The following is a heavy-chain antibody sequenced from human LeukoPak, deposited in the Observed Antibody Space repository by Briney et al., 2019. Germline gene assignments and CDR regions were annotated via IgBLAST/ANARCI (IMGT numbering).Heavy chain of an antibody. J-gene: IGHJ4*02. CDR2: INHSGST. Sequence: PSETLSLTCAVYGGSFSGYYWSWIRQPLGRGLDWIGEINHSGSTTYNPSLKTRVTISLDTSKNQLSLKLSSVTAADTAVYYCARRRLATIHFDYRGQGTLVTVSS. CDR1: GGSFSGYY. V-gene: IGHV4-34*01. CDR3: ARRRLATIHFDY. D-gene: IGHD5-12*01.